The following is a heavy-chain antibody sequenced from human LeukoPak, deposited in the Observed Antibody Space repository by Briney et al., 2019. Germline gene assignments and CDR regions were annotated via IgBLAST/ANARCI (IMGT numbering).Heavy chain of an antibody. CDR1: GGSISSVSYY. CDR2: ISHSGST. CDR3: ARYRCGSSWFDY. Sequence: PSETLTLICTVSGGSISSVSYYWGWIRQPPGKGLEWIGSISHSGSTFYSPSLKSRVTISVDTSKNQFSLKLSSVTAADKAVYYCARYRCGSSWFDYWGPGTLVTVSS. D-gene: IGHD6-13*01. V-gene: IGHV4-39*01. J-gene: IGHJ4*01.